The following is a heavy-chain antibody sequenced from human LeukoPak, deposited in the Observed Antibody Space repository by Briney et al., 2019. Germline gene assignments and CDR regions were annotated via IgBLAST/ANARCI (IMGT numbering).Heavy chain of an antibody. CDR2: IIPIFGTA. V-gene: IGHV1-69*01. CDR3: AITGAPEDFDY. CDR1: GGTFSSYA. D-gene: IGHD1-14*01. J-gene: IGHJ4*02. Sequence: GASVKVSCKAFGGTFSSYAISWVRQAPGQGLEWMGGIIPIFGTANYAQKFQGRVTITADESTSTAYMELSSLRSEDTAVYYCAITGAPEDFDYWGQGTLVTVSS.